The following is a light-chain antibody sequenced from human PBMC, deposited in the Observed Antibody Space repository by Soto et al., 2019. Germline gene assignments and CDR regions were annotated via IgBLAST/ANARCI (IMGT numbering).Light chain of an antibody. CDR3: CSYAGSYTFVL. CDR1: SSDVGGYNH. V-gene: IGLV2-11*01. J-gene: IGLJ2*01. Sequence: QSVLTQPRSVSGSPGQSVTISCTGTSSDVGGYNHDSWYQQHPDKAPQLMIYDVSKRPSVVSDRFSGSKSGNTASLTISVLQAGDEADYYCCSYAGSYTFVLFGGGTKLTVL. CDR2: DVS.